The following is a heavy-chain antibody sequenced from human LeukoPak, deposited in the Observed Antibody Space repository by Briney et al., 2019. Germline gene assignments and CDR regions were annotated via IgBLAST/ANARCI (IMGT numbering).Heavy chain of an antibody. V-gene: IGHV3-23*01. CDR3: AKDPRWTPSEPYFDY. J-gene: IGHJ4*02. CDR1: GFTFSSYA. Sequence: GGSLRLSCAASGFTFSSYAMSWVRQAPGKGLEWVSAISGSGGSTYYADSVKGRFTISRDNSKNTLYLQMNSLRAEDTAVYYCAKDPRWTPSEPYFDYWGQGTLVTVSS. CDR2: ISGSGGST. D-gene: IGHD3/OR15-3a*01.